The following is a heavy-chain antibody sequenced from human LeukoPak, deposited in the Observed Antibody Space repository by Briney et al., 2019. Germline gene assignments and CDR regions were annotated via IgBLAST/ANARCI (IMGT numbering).Heavy chain of an antibody. CDR3: ARDWGQLFFNWFDP. Sequence: GASVKVSCKASGYTFTGYYMHWVRQAPGQGLEWMGWINPNSGGTNYAQKFQGRVTMTRDTSTSTAYMELSRLRSDDTAVYYCARDWGQLFFNWFDPWGQGTLVTVSS. J-gene: IGHJ5*02. D-gene: IGHD2-2*01. CDR2: INPNSGGT. V-gene: IGHV1-2*02. CDR1: GYTFTGYY.